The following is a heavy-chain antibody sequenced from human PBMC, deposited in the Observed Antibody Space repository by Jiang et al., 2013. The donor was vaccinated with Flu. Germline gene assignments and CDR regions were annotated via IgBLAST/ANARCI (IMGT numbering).Heavy chain of an antibody. Sequence: QLVESGGGLVQPGRSLRLSCAASGFTFDDYAMHWVRQAPGKGLEWVSGISWNSGSIGYADSVKGRFTISRDNAKNSLYLQMNSLRAEDTALYYCAKDGPHSSGYAYYFDYWGQGTLVTVSS. J-gene: IGHJ4*02. CDR1: GFTFDDYA. CDR2: ISWNSGSI. D-gene: IGHD3-22*01. CDR3: AKDGPHSSGYAYYFDY. V-gene: IGHV3-9*01.